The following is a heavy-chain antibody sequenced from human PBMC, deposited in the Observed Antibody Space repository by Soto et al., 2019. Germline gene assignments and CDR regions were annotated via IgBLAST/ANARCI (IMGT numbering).Heavy chain of an antibody. CDR2: MNPNSGNT. V-gene: IGHV1-8*01. D-gene: IGHD6-19*01. Sequence: QVQLVQSGAEAKKPGASVKVSCKASGYTFTGYDINWVRRATGQGLEWMGWMNPNSGNTGYAQKFQGRVTMTRNTSITTAYMELSSLRSEDTAVYYCARTPLAVAGLVDYWGQGTLVTVSS. CDR3: ARTPLAVAGLVDY. J-gene: IGHJ4*02. CDR1: GYTFTGYD.